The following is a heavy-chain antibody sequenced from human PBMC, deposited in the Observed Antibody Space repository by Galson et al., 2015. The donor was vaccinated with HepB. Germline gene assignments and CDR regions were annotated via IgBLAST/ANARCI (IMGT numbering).Heavy chain of an antibody. D-gene: IGHD6-19*01. CDR2: ISSSSSYI. Sequence: SCAASGFTFSSYSMNWVRQAPGKGLEWVSSISSSSSYIYYADLVKGRFTISRDNAKNSLYLQMNSLRAEDTAVYYCAGDMGLAVAGTCLGHWGQGTLVTVSS. V-gene: IGHV3-21*01. J-gene: IGHJ4*02. CDR3: AGDMGLAVAGTCLGH. CDR1: GFTFSSYS.